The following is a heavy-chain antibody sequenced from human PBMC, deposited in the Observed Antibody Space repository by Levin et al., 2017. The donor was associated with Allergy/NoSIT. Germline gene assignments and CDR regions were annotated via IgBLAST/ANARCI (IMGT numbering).Heavy chain of an antibody. CDR3: AGGPDGDYYYYMDV. CDR1: GFTFSSYS. CDR2: ISSSSSTI. V-gene: IGHV3-48*01. Sequence: GGSLRLSCAASGFTFSSYSMNWVRQAPGKGLEWVSYISSSSSTIYYADSVKGRFTISRDNAKNSLYLQMNSLRAEDTAVYYCAGGPDGDYYYYMDVWGKGTTVTVSS. J-gene: IGHJ6*03. D-gene: IGHD2-15*01.